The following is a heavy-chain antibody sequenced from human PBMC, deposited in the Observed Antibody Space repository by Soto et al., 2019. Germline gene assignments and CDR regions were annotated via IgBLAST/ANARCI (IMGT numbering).Heavy chain of an antibody. Sequence: ASVKVSCKASGYTFTSYGISWVRQAPGQGLEWMGWISAYNGNTNYAQKLQGRVTMTTDTSTSTAYMELRSLRSDDTAVYYCARTPPLLFLAYWYFDLWGRGTLVTVSS. CDR2: ISAYNGNT. D-gene: IGHD3-3*01. V-gene: IGHV1-18*01. J-gene: IGHJ2*01. CDR1: GYTFTSYG. CDR3: ARTPPLLFLAYWYFDL.